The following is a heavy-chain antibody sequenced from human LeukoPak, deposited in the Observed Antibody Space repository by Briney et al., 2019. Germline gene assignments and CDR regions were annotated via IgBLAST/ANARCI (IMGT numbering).Heavy chain of an antibody. CDR2: VYCSGVT. V-gene: IGHV4-59*08. CDR3: ARLSLHCSGGSCYRGAFDS. D-gene: IGHD2-15*01. J-gene: IGHJ4*02. CDR1: GGSTGSGY. Sequence: SETLSLTCTVSGGSTGSGYWSWIRQPPGKGLEWIAYVYCSGVTSYNPSLKSRVAISIDTSKNQFSLNLSSVTAADTAVYYCARLSLHCSGGSCYRGAFDSWGQGTLVTVSS.